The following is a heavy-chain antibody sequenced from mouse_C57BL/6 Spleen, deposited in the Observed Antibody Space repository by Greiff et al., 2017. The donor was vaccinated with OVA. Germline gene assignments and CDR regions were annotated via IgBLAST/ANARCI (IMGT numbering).Heavy chain of an antibody. J-gene: IGHJ3*01. Sequence: EVKVVESGEGLVKPGGSLKLSCAASGFTFSSYAMSWVRQTPEKRLEWVAYISSGGDYIYYADTVKGRFTISRDNARNTLYLQMSSLKSEDAAMYYCTRGGAAQATWFAYWGQGTLVTVSA. CDR1: GFTFSSYA. CDR2: ISSGGDYI. D-gene: IGHD3-2*02. V-gene: IGHV5-9-1*02. CDR3: TRGGAAQATWFAY.